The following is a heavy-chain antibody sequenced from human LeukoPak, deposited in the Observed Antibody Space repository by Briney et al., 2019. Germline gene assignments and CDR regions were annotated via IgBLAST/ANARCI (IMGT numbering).Heavy chain of an antibody. V-gene: IGHV4-38-2*02. CDR3: ARDRYYYDSSASPFDY. Sequence: PSETLSLTCTVSGYSISSGYYWGWIRQPPGKELEWIGNIYHSGSAYYNPSLQSRVTMSVDTSKNQFSLRLSSVTAADTAVYYCARDRYYYDSSASPFDYWGQGTLVTVSS. CDR1: GYSISSGYY. J-gene: IGHJ4*02. CDR2: IYHSGSA. D-gene: IGHD3-22*01.